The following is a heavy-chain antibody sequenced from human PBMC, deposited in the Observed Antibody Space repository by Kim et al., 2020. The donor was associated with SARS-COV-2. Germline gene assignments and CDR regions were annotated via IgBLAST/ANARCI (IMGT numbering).Heavy chain of an antibody. CDR2: ISSSGSTI. CDR1: GFTFGSYE. J-gene: IGHJ4*02. V-gene: IGHV3-48*03. D-gene: IGHD5-18*01. Sequence: GGSLRLSCAASGFTFGSYEMNWVRQAPGKGLEWVSYISSSGSTIYYADSVKGRFTISRHNAKNSLYLQMNSLRAEDTAVYYCARDLERANTAMVTLIDYWGQGTLVTVSS. CDR3: ARDLERANTAMVTLIDY.